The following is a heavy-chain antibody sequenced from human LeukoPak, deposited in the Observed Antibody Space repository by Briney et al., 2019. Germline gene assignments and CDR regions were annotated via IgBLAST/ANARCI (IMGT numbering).Heavy chain of an antibody. CDR1: GYTFTSYY. J-gene: IGHJ4*02. V-gene: IGHV1-46*01. D-gene: IGHD3-22*01. Sequence: ASVKVSCKASGYTFTSYYMHWVRQAPGQGLEWMGIINPSGGSTSYAQKFQGRVTMTRDTSTSTVYMELSSLRSEDTAVYYCARDQVYYYDSSGYYWDYWGRGTLVTVSS. CDR3: ARDQVYYYDSSGYYWDY. CDR2: INPSGGST.